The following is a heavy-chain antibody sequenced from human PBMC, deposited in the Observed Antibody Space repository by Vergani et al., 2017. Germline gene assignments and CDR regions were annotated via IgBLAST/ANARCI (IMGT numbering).Heavy chain of an antibody. CDR2: IYPGDSDT. J-gene: IGHJ6*02. Sequence: EVQLVQSGAEVKKHGESLKISCKGSGYSFTSYWIGWVRQMPGKGLEWMGIIYPGDSDTRYSPSFQAQVTISADKSISTAYLQWSSLKALDTAMYYWARHLGWGLVVVAATPWYYYYGMDVWGQ. D-gene: IGHD2-15*01. CDR3: ARHLGWGLVVVAATPWYYYYGMDV. V-gene: IGHV5-51*01. CDR1: GYSFTSYW.